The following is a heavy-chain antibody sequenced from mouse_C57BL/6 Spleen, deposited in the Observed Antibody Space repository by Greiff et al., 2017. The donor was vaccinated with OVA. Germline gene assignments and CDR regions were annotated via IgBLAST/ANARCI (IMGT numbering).Heavy chain of an antibody. Sequence: EVKLQQSGPELVKPGASVKISCKASGYTFTDYYMNWVKQSHGKSLEWIGDINPNNGGSSYNQKFKGKATLTVDKSSSTAYMELRSLTSEDSAVDYCASAGVTGTPYYFDYWGQGTTLTVSS. CDR3: ASAGVTGTPYYFDY. D-gene: IGHD4-1*01. CDR1: GYTFTDYY. J-gene: IGHJ2*01. V-gene: IGHV1-26*01. CDR2: INPNNGGS.